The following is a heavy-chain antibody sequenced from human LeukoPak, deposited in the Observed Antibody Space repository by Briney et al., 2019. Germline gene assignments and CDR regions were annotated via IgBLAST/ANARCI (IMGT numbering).Heavy chain of an antibody. J-gene: IGHJ4*02. CDR2: IYHGGST. Sequence: SETLSLTCAVYGGSFSGYYWSWIRQPPGKGLEWIGYIYHGGSTYYNPSLKSRVTISVDRSKNQFSLKLSSVTAADTAVYYCAGGVSYDFWSGYPSHFDYWGQGTLVTVSS. CDR1: GGSFSGYY. CDR3: AGGVSYDFWSGYPSHFDY. D-gene: IGHD3-3*01. V-gene: IGHV4-34*01.